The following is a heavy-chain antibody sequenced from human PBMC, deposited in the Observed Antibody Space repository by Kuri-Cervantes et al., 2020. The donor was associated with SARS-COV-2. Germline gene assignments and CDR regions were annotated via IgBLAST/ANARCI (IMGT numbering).Heavy chain of an antibody. CDR2: INPNSGGT. J-gene: IGHJ6*03. CDR3: ARGVTIFGVVSYYYYMDF. V-gene: IGHV1-2*02. Sequence: ASVQVSCKASGYTFTGYYMHWVRQAPGQGLEWMGWINPNSGGTNYAQKFQGRVTMTRDTSISTAYMELSRLRSDDTAVYYCARGVTIFGVVSYYYYMDFWGKGTTVTVSS. CDR1: GYTFTGYY. D-gene: IGHD3-3*01.